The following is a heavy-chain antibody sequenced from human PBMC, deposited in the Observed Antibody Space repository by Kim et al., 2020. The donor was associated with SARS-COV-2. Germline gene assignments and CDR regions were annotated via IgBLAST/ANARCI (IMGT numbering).Heavy chain of an antibody. CDR3: ARSGNGYNAFGI. Sequence: GGSLRLSCAASGLSFSDSYMNWIRQAPGKGLEWLSFISTRGESISYADSVEGRFTIPSDNAKNSLYLQMNYLRDEDTAVYYCARSGNGYNAFGIWGQGVLITVAS. D-gene: IGHD5-12*01. V-gene: IGHV3-11*01. CDR2: ISTRGESI. J-gene: IGHJ4*02. CDR1: GLSFSDSY.